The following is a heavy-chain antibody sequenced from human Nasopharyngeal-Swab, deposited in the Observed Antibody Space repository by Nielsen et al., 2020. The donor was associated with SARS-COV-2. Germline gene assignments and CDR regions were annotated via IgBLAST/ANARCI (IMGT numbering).Heavy chain of an antibody. CDR2: ISSSSSYT. V-gene: IGHV3-11*05. J-gene: IGHJ4*02. CDR3: ARGSIRGIIISDFDY. CDR1: GFTFSDYY. D-gene: IGHD3-10*01. Sequence: GGSLRLSCAASGFTFSDYYMSWIRQAPGKGLEWVPYISSSSSYTNYADSVKGRFTISRDNAKNSLYLQMNSLRADDTAVYYCARGSIRGIIISDFDYWGQGTLVTVSS.